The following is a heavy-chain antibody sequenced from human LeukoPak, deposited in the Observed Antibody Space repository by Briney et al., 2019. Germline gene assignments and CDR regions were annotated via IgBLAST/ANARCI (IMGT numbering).Heavy chain of an antibody. Sequence: PGGSLRLSCAASGFTFSSYGMHWVRQAPGKGLEWVAFIRYDGSNKYYADSVKGRFTISRDNSKNTLYLQMNSLRVEDTAVYYCAKPVGYCSSTSCYTRDYFDYWGQGTLVTVSS. V-gene: IGHV3-30*02. D-gene: IGHD2-2*02. CDR2: IRYDGSNK. J-gene: IGHJ4*02. CDR3: AKPVGYCSSTSCYTRDYFDY. CDR1: GFTFSSYG.